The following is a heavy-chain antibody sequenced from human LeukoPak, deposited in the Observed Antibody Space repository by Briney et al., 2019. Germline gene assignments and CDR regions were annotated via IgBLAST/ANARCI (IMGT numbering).Heavy chain of an antibody. CDR1: GFTFSDYY. V-gene: IGHV3-11*04. CDR2: ISTSGGTT. J-gene: IGHJ4*02. CDR3: ARVGPIVGANYLDY. D-gene: IGHD1-26*01. Sequence: GGSLRLSCAASGFTFSDYYMTWIRQAPGKGLEWISYISTSGGTTSYPDSVSGRFTISRDNAKNSLYLQMNSLRAEDTALYYCARVGPIVGANYLDYWAQGTLLTVSA.